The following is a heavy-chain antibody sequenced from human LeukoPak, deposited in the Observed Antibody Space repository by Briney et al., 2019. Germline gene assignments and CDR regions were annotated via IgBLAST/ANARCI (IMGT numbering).Heavy chain of an antibody. CDR3: TTQSYSGSSPDY. V-gene: IGHV3-66*04. CDR1: GSTVSTNY. Sequence: GGSLRLSCAASGSTVSTNYMTWVRQAPGKGLEWVSVIYNGGSTYYADSVKGRFTISRDDSKNTLYLQMNSLKTEDTAVYYCTTQSYSGSSPDYWGQGTLVTVSS. CDR2: IYNGGST. D-gene: IGHD1-26*01. J-gene: IGHJ4*02.